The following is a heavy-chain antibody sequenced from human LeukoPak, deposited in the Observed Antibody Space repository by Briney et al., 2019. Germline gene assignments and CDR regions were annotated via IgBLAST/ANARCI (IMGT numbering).Heavy chain of an antibody. CDR1: GFTFSSYA. CDR3: AKDSSITNYYYGMDV. Sequence: GGSLRLSCAASGFTFSSYAMSWFRQAPGKGLDWASTISGSAGSTNYADSVKGRFTISRDNSKNTLYLQMNSLRAEDTALYHCAKDSSITNYYYGMDVWGQGTTVTVSS. CDR2: ISGSAGST. D-gene: IGHD2-2*01. J-gene: IGHJ6*02. V-gene: IGHV3-23*01.